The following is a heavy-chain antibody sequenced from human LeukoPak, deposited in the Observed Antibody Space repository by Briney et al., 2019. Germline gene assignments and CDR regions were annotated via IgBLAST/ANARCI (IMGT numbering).Heavy chain of an antibody. CDR2: INHSGST. D-gene: IGHD6-13*01. CDR3: ARVLGIASADTLSLMDV. J-gene: IGHJ6*02. Sequence: SETLSLTCAVYGGSFSGYYWSWIRQPPGKGLEWIGEINHSGSTNYNPSLKSRVTISVDTSKNQFSLKLSSVTAADTAVYYCARVLGIASADTLSLMDVWGQGTTVTVSS. CDR1: GGSFSGYY. V-gene: IGHV4-34*01.